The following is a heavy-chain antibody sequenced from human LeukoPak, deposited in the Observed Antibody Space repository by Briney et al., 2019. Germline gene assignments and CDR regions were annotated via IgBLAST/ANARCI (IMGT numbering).Heavy chain of an antibody. CDR1: GFTFSSYA. V-gene: IGHV3-64*01. J-gene: IGHJ3*02. CDR3: ARGIAAAHDAFDI. D-gene: IGHD6-13*01. Sequence: GGSLRLSCAASGFTFSSYAMHWVRQAPGKGLEYVSAISSNGGSTYYANSVKGRFTISRDNSKNTLYLQMNSLRAEDTAVYYCARGIAAAHDAFDIWGQGTMVTVSS. CDR2: ISSNGGST.